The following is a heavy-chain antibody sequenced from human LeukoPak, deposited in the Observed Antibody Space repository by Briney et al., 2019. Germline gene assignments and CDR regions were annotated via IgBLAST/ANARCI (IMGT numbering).Heavy chain of an antibody. V-gene: IGHV3-30-3*01. CDR1: GFTFSSYA. J-gene: IGHJ4*02. D-gene: IGHD3-16*02. Sequence: GRSLRLSCAASGFTFSSYAMHWVRQAPGKGLEWVAVISYDGSNKYYADSVKGRFTISRDNSKNTLYLQMNSLRAEDTAVYYCARGSGVWGSYRYTVDYWGQGTLVTVSS. CDR2: ISYDGSNK. CDR3: ARGSGVWGSYRYTVDY.